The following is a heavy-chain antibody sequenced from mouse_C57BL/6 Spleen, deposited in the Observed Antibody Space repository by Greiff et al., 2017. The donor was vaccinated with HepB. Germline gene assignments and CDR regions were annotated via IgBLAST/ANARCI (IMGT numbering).Heavy chain of an antibody. CDR3: ARDETTGAMDY. D-gene: IGHD1-1*01. V-gene: IGHV5-4*01. CDR1: GFTFSSYA. CDR2: ISDGGSYT. J-gene: IGHJ4*01. Sequence: EVQRVESGGGLVKPGGSLKLSCAASGFTFSSYAMSWVRQTPEKRLEWVATISDGGSYTYYPDNVKGRFTISRDNAKNNLYLQMSHLKSEDTAMYYCARDETTGAMDYWGQGPSVTVS.